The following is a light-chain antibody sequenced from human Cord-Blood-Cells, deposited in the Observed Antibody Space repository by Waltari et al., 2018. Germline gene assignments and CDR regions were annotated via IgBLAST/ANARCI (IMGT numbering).Light chain of an antibody. CDR2: EGS. Sequence: ALTQPAPGSGSPGPSITISCTGTSNYVGGYNLVSWYQQAPGKAPKLMIYEGSKRPSGVSNRFSGSKSGNTASLTISGLQAEDEADYYCCSYAGSSTLVFGGGTKLTVL. CDR3: CSYAGSSTLV. CDR1: SNYVGGYNL. J-gene: IGLJ3*02. V-gene: IGLV2-23*01.